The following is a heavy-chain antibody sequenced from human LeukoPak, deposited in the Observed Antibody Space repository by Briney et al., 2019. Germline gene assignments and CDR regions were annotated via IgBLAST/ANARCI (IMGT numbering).Heavy chain of an antibody. Sequence: GGSLRLSCGASGFTFSRNVMHWVRQAPGKGLEWVAYIREDGGDKCYADSVKGRFTISRDTSKNMLYMQMNSLRVEDTAVYYCAKDSNWAFDYWGQGTLVSVSS. CDR3: AKDSNWAFDY. CDR2: IREDGGDK. D-gene: IGHD3-16*01. J-gene: IGHJ4*02. V-gene: IGHV3-30*02. CDR1: GFTFSRNV.